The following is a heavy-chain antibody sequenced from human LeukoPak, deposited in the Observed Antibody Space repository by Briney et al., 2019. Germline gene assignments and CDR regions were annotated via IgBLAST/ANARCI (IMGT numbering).Heavy chain of an antibody. CDR2: FDPEDGET. J-gene: IGHJ3*02. Sequence: ASVKVSCKVSGYTLTELSMHWVRQAPGKWLEWMGGFDPEDGETIYAQKFQGRVTMTEDTSTDTAYMELSSLRSEDTAVYYCATDGPYSSSYGYAFDIWGQGTMVTVSS. D-gene: IGHD6-13*01. CDR1: GYTLTELS. V-gene: IGHV1-24*01. CDR3: ATDGPYSSSYGYAFDI.